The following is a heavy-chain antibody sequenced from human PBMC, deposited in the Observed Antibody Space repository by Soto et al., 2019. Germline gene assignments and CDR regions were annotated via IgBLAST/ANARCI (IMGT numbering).Heavy chain of an antibody. CDR1: GFTFNRYW. Sequence: SLRLSCAASGFTFNRYWMHWVRQAPGKGLVWVSRINSDGSSTSYADSVKGRFTISRDNAKNTLYLQMNSLRAEDTAVDYCASCHQDGWYFDLWGRGTLVTVSS. CDR2: INSDGSST. D-gene: IGHD2-15*01. J-gene: IGHJ2*01. CDR3: ASCHQDGWYFDL. V-gene: IGHV3-74*01.